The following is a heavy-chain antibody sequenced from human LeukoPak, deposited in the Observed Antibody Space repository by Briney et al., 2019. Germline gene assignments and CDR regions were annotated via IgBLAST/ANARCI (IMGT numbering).Heavy chain of an antibody. CDR2: IYTSGST. CDR3: ASSYDFWSGYLH. J-gene: IGHJ4*02. D-gene: IGHD3-3*01. CDR1: GGSISSYY. V-gene: IGHV4-4*07. Sequence: SETLSLTCTVSGGSISSYYWSWIRQPAGKGLEWIGRIYTSGSTNYNPSLKSRVTISVDTSKNQFSLKLSSVTAADTAVYYCASSYDFWSGYLHWGQGTLVTVSS.